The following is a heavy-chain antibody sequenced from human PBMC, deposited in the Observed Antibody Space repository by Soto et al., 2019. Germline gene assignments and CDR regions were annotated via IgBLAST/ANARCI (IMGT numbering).Heavy chain of an antibody. D-gene: IGHD6-19*01. Sequence: RRLSCAASGFTFSSYAMHWVRQAPGKGLEWVAVVTGGGETTYYADSVKGRFTISRDNSKKTLFLEMRSLRGEDTAVYFCAKAQEASGLPYSYLDYWGPGTLVTVSS. CDR1: GFTFSSYA. V-gene: IGHV3-23*01. CDR2: VTGGGETT. J-gene: IGHJ4*02. CDR3: AKAQEASGLPYSYLDY.